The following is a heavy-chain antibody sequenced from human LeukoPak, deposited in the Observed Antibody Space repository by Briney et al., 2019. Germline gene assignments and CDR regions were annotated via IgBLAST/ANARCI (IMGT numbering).Heavy chain of an antibody. Sequence: ASVKVSCKASGYTFTSYGISWVRQAPGQGLEWMGWISAYNGNTNYARKLQGRVTMTTDTSTSTAYMELRSLRSDDTAVYHCARVASAWNRRATVDYWGQGTLVTVSS. CDR1: GYTFTSYG. V-gene: IGHV1-18*01. CDR3: ARVASAWNRRATVDY. D-gene: IGHD1-1*01. J-gene: IGHJ4*02. CDR2: ISAYNGNT.